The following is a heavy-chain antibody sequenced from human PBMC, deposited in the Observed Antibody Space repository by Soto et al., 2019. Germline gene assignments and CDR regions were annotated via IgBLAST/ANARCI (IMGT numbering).Heavy chain of an antibody. Sequence: LRLSCAASGFTFSSYGMHWVRQAPGRGLEWVAVISYDGRNKYYADAVKGRFTISRDNSKNTLYLQMSSLGAEDTAVYYCVKDGSSGWPYFYDMDVWGQGTTVTVSS. J-gene: IGHJ6*02. CDR3: VKDGSSGWPYFYDMDV. V-gene: IGHV3-30*18. CDR2: ISYDGRNK. D-gene: IGHD6-19*01. CDR1: GFTFSSYG.